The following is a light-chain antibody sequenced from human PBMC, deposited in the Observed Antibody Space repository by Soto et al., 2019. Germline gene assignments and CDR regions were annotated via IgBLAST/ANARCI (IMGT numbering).Light chain of an antibody. V-gene: IGLV2-14*01. Sequence: QSVLTQPASVSGSPGQSIALSCTGTSSDVGGYNYVSWYQHHPGKAPKLIIYEVSNRPSGVSNRFSGSKSGNTASLTISGLQAEDEADYYCSSYVSDTTLVFGGGTKVTVL. CDR1: SSDVGGYNY. CDR3: SSYVSDTTLV. CDR2: EVS. J-gene: IGLJ2*01.